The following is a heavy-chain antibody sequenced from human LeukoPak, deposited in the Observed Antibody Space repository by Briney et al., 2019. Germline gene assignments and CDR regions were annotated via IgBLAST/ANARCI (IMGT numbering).Heavy chain of an antibody. Sequence: DSVKGRSTISRDNSKNSLSLQMNSLRVEDTAVYYCAKDWYFGSGSYELYYFDYWGQGTLVTVSS. V-gene: IGHV3-30*02. J-gene: IGHJ4*02. CDR3: AKDWYFGSGSYELYYFDY. D-gene: IGHD3-10*01.